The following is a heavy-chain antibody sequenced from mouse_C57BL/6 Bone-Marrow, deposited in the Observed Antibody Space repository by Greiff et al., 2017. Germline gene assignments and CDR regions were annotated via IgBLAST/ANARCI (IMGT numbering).Heavy chain of an antibody. CDR1: EYEFHSHD. J-gene: IGHJ4*01. Sequence: EVMLVESGGGLVQPGESLKLSCESNEYEFHSHDMSWVRKTPEKRLELVAAINSDGGSTYYPDTMERRFIISRDNTKKTLYLQMSSLRSEDTALYYCARPLDPSYAMDYWGQGTSVTVSS. V-gene: IGHV5-2*01. CDR3: ARPLDPSYAMDY. CDR2: INSDGGST.